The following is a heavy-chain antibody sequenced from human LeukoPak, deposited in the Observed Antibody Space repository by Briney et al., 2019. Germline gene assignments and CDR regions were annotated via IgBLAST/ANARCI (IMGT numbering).Heavy chain of an antibody. D-gene: IGHD6-13*01. CDR1: RYTFTDSY. Sequence: ASVKVSCKASRYTFTDSYMHWVRQAPGQGLEWMGWINPNSGGTNYAQKFQGRVTMTRDTSTSTVYMELSSLRSEDTAVYYCASPGRSIAAAGPQLDAFDIWGQGTMVTVSS. CDR3: ASPGRSIAAAGPQLDAFDI. V-gene: IGHV1-2*02. CDR2: INPNSGGT. J-gene: IGHJ3*02.